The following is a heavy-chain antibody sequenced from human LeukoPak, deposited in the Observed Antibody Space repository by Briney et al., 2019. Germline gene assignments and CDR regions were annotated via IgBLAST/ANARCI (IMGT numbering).Heavy chain of an antibody. J-gene: IGHJ6*02. V-gene: IGHV4-31*03. CDR2: IYYSGST. Sequence: SETLSLTCTVSGGSPSSGGYYWSWIRQHPGKGLEWIGYIYYSGSTYYNPSLKSRVTISVDTSKNQFSLKLSSVTAADTAVYYCARVQRDCSGGSCRNYYYYYGMDVWGQGTTVTVSS. D-gene: IGHD2-15*01. CDR3: ARVQRDCSGGSCRNYYYYYGMDV. CDR1: GGSPSSGGYY.